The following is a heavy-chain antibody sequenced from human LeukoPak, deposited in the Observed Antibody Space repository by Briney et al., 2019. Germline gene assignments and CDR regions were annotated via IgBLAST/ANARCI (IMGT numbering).Heavy chain of an antibody. J-gene: IGHJ3*02. V-gene: IGHV4-39*07. D-gene: IGHD2-15*01. CDR1: GFTFSSYG. Sequence: PGGSLRLSCAASGFTFSSYGMHWIRQPPGKGLEWIGSIYYSGSTYYNPSLKSRVTISVDTSKNQFSLKLSSVTAADTAVYYCARDPVDCSGGSCYSSAFDIWGQGTMVTVSS. CDR3: ARDPVDCSGGSCYSSAFDI. CDR2: IYYSGST.